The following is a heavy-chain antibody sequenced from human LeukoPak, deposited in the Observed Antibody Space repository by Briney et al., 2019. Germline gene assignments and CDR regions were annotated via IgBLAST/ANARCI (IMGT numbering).Heavy chain of an antibody. CDR3: ARSISWPGRYFDY. CDR2: IYYSGTT. CDR1: GGSINSGGSY. Sequence: PSETLSLTCTVSGGSINSGGSYWSWIRQHPGKGLEWIGYIYYSGTTYYNPSLKSRVTISIDTSKNQFSLKLYSVTAADTAVYYCARSISWPGRYFDYWGQGTLVTVSS. J-gene: IGHJ4*02. V-gene: IGHV4-31*03. D-gene: IGHD3-10*01.